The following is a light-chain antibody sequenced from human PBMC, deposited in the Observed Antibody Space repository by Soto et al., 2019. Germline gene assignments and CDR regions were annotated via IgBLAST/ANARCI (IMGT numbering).Light chain of an antibody. J-gene: IGLJ2*01. CDR2: SNN. Sequence: QAVVTQPPSASGTPGQRVTISCSGSSSNIGSNTVNWYQQLPGTAPKLVIYSNNQRPSGVPDRFSGSKSGTSASLAISGLQSEDEADYYCVAWDDSLNGHVVFGGGTKVTVL. CDR1: SSNIGSNT. V-gene: IGLV1-44*01. CDR3: VAWDDSLNGHVV.